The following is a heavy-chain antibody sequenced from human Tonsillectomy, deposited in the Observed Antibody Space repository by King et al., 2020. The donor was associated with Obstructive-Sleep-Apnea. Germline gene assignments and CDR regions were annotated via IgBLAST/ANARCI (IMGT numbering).Heavy chain of an antibody. D-gene: IGHD6-13*01. Sequence: VQLVESGGGVVQPGRSLRLSCAASGFTFSTYAMHWVRQVPVKGLEWVAVISYDGSHKYYAHSLKGRFTISRDNSKNTLYLQMNSLRPEDTAGDDCARTAVDPYSSSGYYYDYGMDVWGQGTTVTVSS. V-gene: IGHV3-30-3*01. CDR3: ARTAVDPYSSSGYYYDYGMDV. CDR1: GFTFSTYA. CDR2: ISYDGSHK. J-gene: IGHJ6*02.